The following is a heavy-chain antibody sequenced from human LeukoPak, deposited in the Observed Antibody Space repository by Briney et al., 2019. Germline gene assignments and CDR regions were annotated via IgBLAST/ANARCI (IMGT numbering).Heavy chain of an antibody. J-gene: IGHJ5*02. CDR1: GFTFNDYY. Sequence: GGSLRLSCAASGFTFNDYYMSWIRQAPGKGLEWLSYINIGGTNTHYADSVKGRFTISRDNAKESLYLEMNNLRAEDTAVYYCATDGAGFDTWGQGVLVTLSS. V-gene: IGHV3-11*01. CDR2: INIGGTNT. CDR3: ATDGAGFDT.